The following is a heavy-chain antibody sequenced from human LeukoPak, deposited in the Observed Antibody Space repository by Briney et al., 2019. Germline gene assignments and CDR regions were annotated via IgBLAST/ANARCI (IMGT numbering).Heavy chain of an antibody. CDR3: ASKGGFDD. J-gene: IGHJ4*02. V-gene: IGHV3-48*03. Sequence: GGSLRLSCAASGFPFSSYEMNWVRQAPGKGLEWVSYISSSGSAIFYADSVKGRFTISRDNAKNSLFLQMNSLRAEDTAFYYCASKGGFDDWGQGTLVTVSS. CDR2: ISSSGSAI. CDR1: GFPFSSYE. D-gene: IGHD2-15*01.